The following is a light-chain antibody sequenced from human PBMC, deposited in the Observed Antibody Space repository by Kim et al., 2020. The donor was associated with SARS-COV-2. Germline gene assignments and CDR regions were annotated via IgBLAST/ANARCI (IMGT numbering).Light chain of an antibody. CDR1: SLRTYY. CDR3: NSRDSSGNHLL. J-gene: IGLJ2*01. CDR2: YKN. Sequence: ALGQTVRITCQGDSLRTYYASWYQKKPGQAPVLVIYYKNNRPSGIPDRFSGSSSGNTASLTITGAQAEDEADYYCNSRDSSGNHLLFGGGTKVTVL. V-gene: IGLV3-19*01.